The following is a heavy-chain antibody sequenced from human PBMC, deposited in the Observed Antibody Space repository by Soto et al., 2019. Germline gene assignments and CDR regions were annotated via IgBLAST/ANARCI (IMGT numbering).Heavy chain of an antibody. J-gene: IGHJ4*02. CDR2: ISGGDGKT. CDR3: ARWSYLDY. V-gene: IGHV3-23*01. Sequence: PGGSLRFSCAASGFSFGSYALSWVRQAPGKGLEWVSTISGGDGKTFYADSVKGRFSISXXXXQXXXNXQXXXLRADDTAMYYCARWSYLDYWGQGTRVTVSS. CDR1: GFSFGSYA. D-gene: IGHD3-3*01.